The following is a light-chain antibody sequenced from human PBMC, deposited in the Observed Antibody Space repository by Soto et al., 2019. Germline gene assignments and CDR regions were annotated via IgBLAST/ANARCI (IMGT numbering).Light chain of an antibody. V-gene: IGKV3-20*01. CDR3: QQYNNWWT. CDR2: GAS. J-gene: IGKJ1*01. Sequence: EIVLTQSPGTLSLSPGERATLSCRASQSVSSNYLAWYQQKPGQAPGLLIYGASSRATGIPDRFSGSGFGTDFTLTISRLEPEDFAVYYCQQYNNWWTFGQGTKVDI. CDR1: QSVSSNY.